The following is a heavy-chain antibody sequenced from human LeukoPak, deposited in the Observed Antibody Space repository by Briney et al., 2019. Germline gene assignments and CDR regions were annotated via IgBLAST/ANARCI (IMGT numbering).Heavy chain of an antibody. V-gene: IGHV3-30*19. CDR3: ARDQYPIVVVSGPDY. D-gene: IGHD2-21*01. Sequence: GGSLRLSCTASGFNFNNYGLHWVRQAPGKGLEWVAVISYDGSNKYYADSVKGRFTISRNNSKNTLYLQMNSLRAEDTAVYYCARDQYPIVVVSGPDYWGQGTLVTVSS. CDR1: GFNFNNYG. CDR2: ISYDGSNK. J-gene: IGHJ4*02.